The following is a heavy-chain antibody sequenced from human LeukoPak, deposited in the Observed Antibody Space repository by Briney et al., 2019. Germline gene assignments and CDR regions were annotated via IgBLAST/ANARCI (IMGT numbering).Heavy chain of an antibody. J-gene: IGHJ3*02. CDR2: ISAYNGNT. CDR3: ARECPDILTGYAFDI. Sequence: GASVKVSCKASGYTFTSYGISWVRQAPGQGLEWMGWISAYNGNTNYAQKLQGRVTMTTDTSTSTAYMELRSLRSDDTAVYYCARECPDILTGYAFDIWGQGTMVTVSS. V-gene: IGHV1-18*01. D-gene: IGHD3-9*01. CDR1: GYTFTSYG.